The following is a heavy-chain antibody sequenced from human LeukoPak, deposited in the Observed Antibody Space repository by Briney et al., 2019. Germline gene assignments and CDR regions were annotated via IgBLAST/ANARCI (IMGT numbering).Heavy chain of an antibody. D-gene: IGHD3-10*01. CDR1: GFTFSSYG. CDR3: YGGDDAFDI. V-gene: IGHV3-30*03. CDR2: ISYDGSNK. J-gene: IGHJ3*02. Sequence: GSLRLSCAASGFTFSSYGMHWVRQAPGKGLEWVAVISYDGSNKYYADSVKGRFTISRDNSKNTLYLQMNSLRGEDTAVYYCYGGDDAFDIWGQGTMVTVSS.